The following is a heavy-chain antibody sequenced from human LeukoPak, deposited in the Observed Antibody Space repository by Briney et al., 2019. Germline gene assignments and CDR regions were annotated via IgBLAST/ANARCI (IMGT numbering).Heavy chain of an antibody. CDR3: ARGLSSSRWYYN. CDR1: GFTFSSYE. V-gene: IGHV3-48*03. CDR2: ISRSATTI. D-gene: IGHD6-13*01. Sequence: GGSLRLSCAASGFTFSSYEMNWVRQAPGKGLEWVSSISRSATTIYYADSVKGRFTISRDNSKNTLYLQMNSLRAEDTAVYYCARGLSSSRWYYNWGQGTLVTVSS. J-gene: IGHJ4*02.